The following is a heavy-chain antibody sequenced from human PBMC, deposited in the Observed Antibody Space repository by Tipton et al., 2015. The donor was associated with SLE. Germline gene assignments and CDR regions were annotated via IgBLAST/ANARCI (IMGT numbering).Heavy chain of an antibody. CDR3: ASYSWAGTRFDY. D-gene: IGHD2-15*01. Sequence: TLSLTCTVSGGSISSYYWSWIRQPPGKGLEWIGYMYYSGSTNYNPSLKSRVTISVDTSKNQFSLKLSSVTAADTAVYYCASYSWAGTRFDYWGQGTLVTVSS. CDR1: GGSISSYY. CDR2: MYYSGST. J-gene: IGHJ4*02. V-gene: IGHV4-59*01.